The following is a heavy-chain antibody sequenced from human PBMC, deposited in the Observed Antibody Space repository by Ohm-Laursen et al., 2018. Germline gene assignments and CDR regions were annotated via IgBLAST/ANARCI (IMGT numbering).Heavy chain of an antibody. CDR1: GFTFSNAW. CDR3: TTDGEISLIDY. V-gene: IGHV3-15*01. J-gene: IGHJ4*02. D-gene: IGHD3-3*01. Sequence: SLRLSCSASGFTFSNAWMSWVRQAPGKGLEWVGRIKSKTDGGTTDYAAPVKGRFTISRDDSKNTLYLQMNSLKTEDTAVYYCTTDGEISLIDYWGQGTLVTVSS. CDR2: IKSKTDGGTT.